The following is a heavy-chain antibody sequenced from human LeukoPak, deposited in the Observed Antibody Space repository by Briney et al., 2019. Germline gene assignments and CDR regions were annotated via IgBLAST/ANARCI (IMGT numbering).Heavy chain of an antibody. CDR3: ARQEGGAARGNFDY. J-gene: IGHJ4*02. D-gene: IGHD6-6*01. V-gene: IGHV4-39*01. CDR1: GGSINSSSYY. CDR2: IYYSGTS. Sequence: SETLSLTCTVSGGSINSSSYYWGWIRQPRGKGLEWIGSIYYSGTSYYNPSLKSRVTISVDTSKNQFSLKLTSVTAADTAVYYCARQEGGAARGNFDYWGQGTLVTVSS.